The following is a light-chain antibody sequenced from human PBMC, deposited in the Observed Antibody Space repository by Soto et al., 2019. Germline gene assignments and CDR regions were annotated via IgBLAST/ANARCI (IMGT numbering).Light chain of an antibody. CDR3: QQHYSYPLT. J-gene: IGKJ4*01. CDR2: KAS. V-gene: IGKV1-5*03. CDR1: QSISSW. Sequence: DIQMTQSPSTLSASVGDRVSITCRASQSISSWLAWYQQKPGKAPKLLIYKASNLKNGVQSRFSGSGSGTEFTLTISSLQPDDFANYFCQQHYSYPLTFGEGTKVEIK.